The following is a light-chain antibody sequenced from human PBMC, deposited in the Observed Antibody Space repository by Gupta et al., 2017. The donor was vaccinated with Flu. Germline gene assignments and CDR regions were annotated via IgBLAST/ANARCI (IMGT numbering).Light chain of an antibody. CDR3: ALYLGGGISM. CDR2: ATD. J-gene: IGLJ3*02. CDR1: SGSVSPDNH. Sequence: QIVVTQEPSLSVSPGGTVTLTCALSSGSVSPDNHPTWYQQTPGQTPRTLFFATDSRSSGVPDRFSAAIRGARAALTITGAHADDESDYYCALYLGGGISMFGGGTKLTVL. V-gene: IGLV8-61*01.